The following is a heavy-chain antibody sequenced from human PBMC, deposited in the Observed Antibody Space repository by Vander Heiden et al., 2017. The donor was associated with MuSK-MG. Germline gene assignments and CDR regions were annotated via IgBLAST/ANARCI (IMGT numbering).Heavy chain of an antibody. Sequence: EVQLLESGGGLVQPGGSLRLSCAASGFTFTDYAMSWVRQAPGKGLEWVSTVSAGGDGTYYADSVRVRFTISRDNSKNTLYLQMNSLRAEDTALYYCSRQYSSGFIGVWGQGTLVTVSS. CDR2: VSAGGDGT. J-gene: IGHJ4*02. CDR1: GFTFTDYA. D-gene: IGHD3-22*01. CDR3: SRQYSSGFIGV. V-gene: IGHV3-23*01.